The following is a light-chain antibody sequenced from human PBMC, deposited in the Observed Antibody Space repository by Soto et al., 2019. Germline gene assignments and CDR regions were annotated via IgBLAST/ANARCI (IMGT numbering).Light chain of an antibody. CDR3: AAWDDSLNGVV. CDR1: SSNIGNNA. CDR2: YDD. Sequence: QSVLTQPPSVSEAPRQRVTISCSGSSSNIGNNAVNWYQQLPGKAPKLLIYYDDLLPSGVSDRFSGSKSSTSASLAISGLQSEDEAHYYCAAWDDSLNGVVFGGGTKLTVL. V-gene: IGLV1-36*01. J-gene: IGLJ2*01.